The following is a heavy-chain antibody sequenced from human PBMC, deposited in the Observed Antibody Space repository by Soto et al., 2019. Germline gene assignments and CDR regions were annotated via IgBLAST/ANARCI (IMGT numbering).Heavy chain of an antibody. CDR2: IYYSGST. CDR3: ARGPGTMAXIDY. J-gene: IGHJ4*02. CDR1: GGSISSGGYY. V-gene: IGHV4-31*03. D-gene: IGHD3-10*01. Sequence: SETLSLTCTVSGGSISSGGYYWSWIRQHPGKGLEWIGYIYYSGSTYYNPSLKSRVTISVDTSKNQFSLKLSSVTAADTAVYYCARGPGTMAXIDYWGQGTLVTVSS.